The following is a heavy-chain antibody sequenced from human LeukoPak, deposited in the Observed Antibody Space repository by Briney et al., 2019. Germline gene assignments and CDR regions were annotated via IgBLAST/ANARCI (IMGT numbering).Heavy chain of an antibody. CDR1: GFTFSSYA. J-gene: IGHJ6*02. CDR3: ARPYKNYYYGMDV. V-gene: IGHV3-23*01. Sequence: PGGSLRLSCAASGFTFSSYAMSWVRQAPGKGLEWVPAISGSGGSTYYADSVKGRFTISRHNSKNTLYLQMNSLRAEDTAVYYCARPYKNYYYGMDVWGQGTTVTVSS. D-gene: IGHD1-14*01. CDR2: ISGSGGST.